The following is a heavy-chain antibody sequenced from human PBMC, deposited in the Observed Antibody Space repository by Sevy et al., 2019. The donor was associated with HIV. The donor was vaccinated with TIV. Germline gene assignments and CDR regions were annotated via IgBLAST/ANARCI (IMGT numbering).Heavy chain of an antibody. CDR3: ARDHVKDGDVGDYYYYAMDV. D-gene: IGHD4-17*01. V-gene: IGHV3-11*01. J-gene: IGHJ6*02. CDR1: GFILSDYY. Sequence: GGSLRLSCAASGFILSDYYMSWVRQAPGKGLEWVSYIRGGGDDTIYYADSVKGRFSISRDNTKNSLYLQMNSLRAEDTAVYYCARDHVKDGDVGDYYYYAMDVWGQGTTVTVSS. CDR2: IRGGGDDTI.